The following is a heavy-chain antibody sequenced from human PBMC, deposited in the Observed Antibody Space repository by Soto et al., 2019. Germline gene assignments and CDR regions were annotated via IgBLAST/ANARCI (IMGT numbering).Heavy chain of an antibody. CDR3: ARDLPNRSGRV. CDR1: GGPFSTLS. V-gene: IGHV1-69*01. CDR2: IIPIFDAT. D-gene: IGHD3-10*01. Sequence: QVQLVQSGPEVKKPGSSVKVSCKVSGGPFSTLSISWVRQAPGQGLMWMGGIIPIFDATNYAQMFQGRVTITADDYTSTAYMELSSLRSDDTAVYYCARDLPNRSGRVWGPGTLVTVSS. J-gene: IGHJ4*02.